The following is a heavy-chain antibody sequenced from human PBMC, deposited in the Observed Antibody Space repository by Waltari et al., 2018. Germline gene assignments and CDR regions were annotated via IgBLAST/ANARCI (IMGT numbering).Heavy chain of an antibody. Sequence: QVQLVQSGAEVKKPGASVKVSCKVSGYTLTELSMHWVRQAPGKGLEWSGGFDPEDGETIYAQKFQGSVTMTEDTATDTAYMELSSLRSEDTAVYYCATGLDYGGKPGFDYWGQGTLVTVSS. J-gene: IGHJ4*02. CDR1: GYTLTELS. D-gene: IGHD4-17*01. V-gene: IGHV1-24*01. CDR3: ATGLDYGGKPGFDY. CDR2: FDPEDGET.